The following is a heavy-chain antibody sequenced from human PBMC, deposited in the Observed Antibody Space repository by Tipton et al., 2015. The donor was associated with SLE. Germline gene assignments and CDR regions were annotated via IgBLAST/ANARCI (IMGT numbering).Heavy chain of an antibody. CDR1: GYSISSGYY. CDR2: INHSGST. CDR3: ARDVSSGWYRD. J-gene: IGHJ4*02. Sequence: TLSLTCAVSGYSISSGYYWSWIRQPPGKGLEWIGEINHSGSTNYNPSLKSRVTISVDTSKNQFSLKLSSVTAADTAVYYCARDVSSGWYRDWGQGTLVTVSS. D-gene: IGHD6-19*01. V-gene: IGHV4-38-2*02.